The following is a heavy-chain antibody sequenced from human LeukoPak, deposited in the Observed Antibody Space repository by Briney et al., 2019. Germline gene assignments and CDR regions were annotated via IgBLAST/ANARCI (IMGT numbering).Heavy chain of an antibody. Sequence: GGSLRLSCAASGFTFSNYDMIWVRQAPGKGLEWVSGISGSGAGTYYADSVKGRFTISRDNSKNTLYLQMNSLRAEDTAVYYCADYYDSGNWRSDYWGQGTLVTVSS. V-gene: IGHV3-23*01. D-gene: IGHD3-10*01. CDR3: ADYYDSGNWRSDY. CDR1: GFTFSNYD. CDR2: ISGSGAGT. J-gene: IGHJ4*02.